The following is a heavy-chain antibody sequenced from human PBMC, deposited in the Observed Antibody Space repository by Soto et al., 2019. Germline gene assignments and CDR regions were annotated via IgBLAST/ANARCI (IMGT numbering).Heavy chain of an antibody. J-gene: IGHJ3*01. V-gene: IGHV1-3*01. CDR2: INPANGNT. Sequence: QVQLVQSGAEVKKPGASVKISCQASGFTFSDTLINWVRQGPGQRLEWMGWINPANGNTRYSESFQGRVSISRLSSASTVYVALSDLTSEDTAEYYCAIDILNVGPRANDGFDVWGQGTLITLSS. D-gene: IGHD1-1*01. CDR3: AIDILNVGPRANDGFDV. CDR1: GFTFSDTL.